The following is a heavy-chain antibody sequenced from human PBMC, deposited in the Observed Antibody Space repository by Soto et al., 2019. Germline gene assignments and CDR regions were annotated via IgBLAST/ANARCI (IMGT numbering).Heavy chain of an antibody. Sequence: QVQLVQSGAEVKKPGASVKVSCKASGYTFTSYGISWVRQAPGQGLEWMGWISAYNGNTNYTQKLQGRVTMTTDTYTSTDYMDRRSVRSDDTPVYYCARILVPASPVDYWGQGTLVTVSS. V-gene: IGHV1-18*01. CDR3: ARILVPASPVDY. CDR1: GYTFTSYG. D-gene: IGHD2-15*01. J-gene: IGHJ4*02. CDR2: ISAYNGNT.